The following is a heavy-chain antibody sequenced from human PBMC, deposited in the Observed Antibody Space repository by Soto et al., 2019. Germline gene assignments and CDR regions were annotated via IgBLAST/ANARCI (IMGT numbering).Heavy chain of an antibody. V-gene: IGHV4-30-4*01. D-gene: IGHD4-17*01. Sequence: QVQLQESGPGLVTPSQTLSLTCTVSGGSISSGDYYWSWIRQPPGPGLEWIGYIYYGGSTYFNPSLKRRLTISVDSSKNQFSLKLSSVTAADTAVYYCASGLGDYGDQYYFDYWGQGTLGTVSS. CDR1: GGSISSGDYY. CDR2: IYYGGST. J-gene: IGHJ4*02. CDR3: ASGLGDYGDQYYFDY.